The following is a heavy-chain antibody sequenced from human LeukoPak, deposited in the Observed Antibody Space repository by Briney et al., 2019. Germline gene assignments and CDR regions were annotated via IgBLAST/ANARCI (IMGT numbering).Heavy chain of an antibody. J-gene: IGHJ4*02. Sequence: ASVKVSCKASGYTFTGYYMHWVRQAPGQGLEWMGWINPNSGGTNYAQKFQGRVTMTRDTSISTAYMELSWLRSDDTAVYYCARVLSRIAAAESPVYWGQGTLVTVSS. CDR3: ARVLSRIAAAESPVY. CDR1: GYTFTGYY. V-gene: IGHV1-2*02. D-gene: IGHD6-13*01. CDR2: INPNSGGT.